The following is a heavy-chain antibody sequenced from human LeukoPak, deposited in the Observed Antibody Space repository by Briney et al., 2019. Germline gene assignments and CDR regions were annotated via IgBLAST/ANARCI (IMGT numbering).Heavy chain of an antibody. V-gene: IGHV3-9*01. J-gene: IGHJ4*02. CDR2: MSSKSGST. Sequence: PGGSLRLSCAASGFIFADYAMHWVRQAPGEGLAWVSGMSSKSGSTGYAESVKGRFTISRDNAKNSLYVQMNSLRAEHTAFYYCAKDMGYSYGYRFDYWGQGTLVTVSS. CDR3: AKDMGYSYGYRFDY. D-gene: IGHD5-18*01. CDR1: GFIFADYA.